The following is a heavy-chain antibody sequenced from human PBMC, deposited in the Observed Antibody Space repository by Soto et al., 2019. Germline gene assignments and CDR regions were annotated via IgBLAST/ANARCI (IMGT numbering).Heavy chain of an antibody. D-gene: IGHD4-17*01. CDR3: AKSRWDYGDSDLTYCYFAL. J-gene: IGHJ2*01. CDR2: ISGRGGST. Sequence: EVQLLESGGGLVQPGGSLRLSCAASGFTFSSYAMTWVRQAPGEGLEWVSAISGRGGSTYYADSLRGRLTISRDNSKNTLYLQMNSLRAEDTAVYYCAKSRWDYGDSDLTYCYFALWGRGTLVTVSS. CDR1: GFTFSSYA. V-gene: IGHV3-23*01.